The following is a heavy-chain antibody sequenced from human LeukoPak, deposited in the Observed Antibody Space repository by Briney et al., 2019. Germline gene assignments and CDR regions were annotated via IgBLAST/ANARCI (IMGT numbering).Heavy chain of an antibody. Sequence: GGSLRLSCAASGFTLSSYAMSWVRQAPGKGLEWVSAISGSGGSTYYADSVKGRFTISRDNSKNTLYLQMNSLRAEDTAVYYCAKDASGWYGESYYFDYWGQGTLVTASS. J-gene: IGHJ4*02. CDR3: AKDASGWYGESYYFDY. CDR2: ISGSGGST. D-gene: IGHD6-19*01. CDR1: GFTLSSYA. V-gene: IGHV3-23*01.